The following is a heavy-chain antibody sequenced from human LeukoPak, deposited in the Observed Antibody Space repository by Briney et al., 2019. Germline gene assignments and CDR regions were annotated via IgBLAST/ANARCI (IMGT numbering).Heavy chain of an antibody. Sequence: SETLSLTCTVSGGSISSSSYYWGWIRQPPGKGLEWIGSIYYSGSTYYNPSLKSRVTISVDTSKNQFSLKLSSVTAADTAVYYCARHLSSFTYYYGSGSPDYYMDVWGKGTTVTVSS. J-gene: IGHJ6*03. CDR2: IYYSGST. V-gene: IGHV4-39*01. CDR3: ARHLSSFTYYYGSGSPDYYMDV. D-gene: IGHD3-10*01. CDR1: GGSISSSSYY.